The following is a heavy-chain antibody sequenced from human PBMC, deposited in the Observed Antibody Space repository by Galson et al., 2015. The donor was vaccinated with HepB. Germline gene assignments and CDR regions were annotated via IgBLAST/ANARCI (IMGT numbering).Heavy chain of an antibody. J-gene: IGHJ5*02. V-gene: IGHV3-7*03. Sequence: SLRLSCAASGFTFSSYWMSWVRQAPGKGLEWVANIKQDGSEKYYVDSVKGRFTISRDNAKNSLYLQMNSLRAEDTAVYYCARDQGMRLRSPGWFDPWGQGTPVTVSS. CDR1: GFTFSSYW. D-gene: IGHD3-16*01. CDR3: ARDQGMRLRSPGWFDP. CDR2: IKQDGSEK.